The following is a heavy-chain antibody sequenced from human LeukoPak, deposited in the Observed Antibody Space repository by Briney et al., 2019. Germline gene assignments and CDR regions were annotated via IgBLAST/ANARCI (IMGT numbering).Heavy chain of an antibody. CDR1: GYTFTSYY. V-gene: IGHV1-46*01. CDR2: INPSGGST. D-gene: IGHD3-3*01. Sequence: ASVKVSCKASGYTFTSYYMHWVRQAPGQGLEWMGIINPSGGSTSYAQKFQGRVTMTRDTSTSTVYMELSSLRSEDTAVYYCARDTLRFLEWLSTPYYYYGMDVWGQGTTVTVSS. CDR3: ARDTLRFLEWLSTPYYYYGMDV. J-gene: IGHJ6*02.